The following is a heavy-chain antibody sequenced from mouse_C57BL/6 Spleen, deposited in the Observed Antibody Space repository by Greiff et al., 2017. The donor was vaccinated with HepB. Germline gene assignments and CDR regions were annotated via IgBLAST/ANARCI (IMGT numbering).Heavy chain of an antibody. Sequence: VQLQQPGAELVKPGASVKLSCKASGYTFTSYWMHWVKQRPGRGLEWIGRIDPENGDTEYASKFQGKATITADTSSNTAYLQLSSLTSEDTAVYYCTPYIYYDYDGFDVWGTGTTVTVSS. J-gene: IGHJ1*03. V-gene: IGHV14-4*01. CDR1: GYTFTSYW. CDR3: TPYIYYDYDGFDV. CDR2: IDPENGDT. D-gene: IGHD2-4*01.